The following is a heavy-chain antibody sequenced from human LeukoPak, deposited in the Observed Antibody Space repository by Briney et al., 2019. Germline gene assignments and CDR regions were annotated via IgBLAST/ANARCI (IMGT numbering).Heavy chain of an antibody. V-gene: IGHV4-30-2*01. J-gene: IGHJ6*03. Sequence: PSETLSLTCTVSGVSISSSGYYWTWIRQPPGKGLEWIGYTYHSGSTYYNTSLESRATISVDKSKNQVSLKLTSVTVADTAVYYCACPKSYYYYIDVWGKGTTVAVSS. CDR3: ACPKSYYYYIDV. CDR2: TYHSGST. CDR1: GVSISSSGYY.